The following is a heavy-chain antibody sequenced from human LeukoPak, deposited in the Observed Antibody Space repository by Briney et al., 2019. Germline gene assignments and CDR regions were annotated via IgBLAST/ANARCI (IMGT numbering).Heavy chain of an antibody. CDR2: MNPNSGNT. Sequence: ASVKVSCKASGYTFTSYGISWVRQAPGQGLEWMGWMNPNSGNTGYAQKFQGRVTMTRNTSISTAYMELSSLRSEDTAVYYCARGPQRGPYQPLLEWLPCGDYWGQGTLVTVSS. CDR3: ARGPQRGPYQPLLEWLPCGDY. J-gene: IGHJ4*02. D-gene: IGHD2-2*01. CDR1: GYTFTSYG. V-gene: IGHV1-8*02.